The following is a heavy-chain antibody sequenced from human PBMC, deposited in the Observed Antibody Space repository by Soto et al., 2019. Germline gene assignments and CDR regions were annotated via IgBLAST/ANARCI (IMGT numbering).Heavy chain of an antibody. V-gene: IGHV1-2*04. J-gene: IGHJ5*02. CDR1: GYTFTDYY. CDR2: INPDSGGT. D-gene: IGHD6-13*01. CDR3: VRGSKIADPQTCFDP. Sequence: ASVKVSCKASGYTFTDYYIHWVRQAPGHGPEWMGWINPDSGGTNYAQKFQGWVTVTRDTSIGTAYIELRRLTSEDTAVYYCVRGSKIADPQTCFDPWGQGTLVTVSS.